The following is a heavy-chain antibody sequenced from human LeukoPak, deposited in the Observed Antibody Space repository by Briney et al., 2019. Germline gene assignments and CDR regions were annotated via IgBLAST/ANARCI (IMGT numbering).Heavy chain of an antibody. Sequence: SETLSLTCPVSGGSLSNYYWSWVRQPPGKGLEWIGYIYYTGSTNYNPSLKSRVTISVDTSKNQFSLKLSSVTAADTAVYYCARDLLWGYDYWGQGTLVTVSS. D-gene: IGHD3-10*01. J-gene: IGHJ4*02. CDR2: IYYTGST. CDR3: ARDLLWGYDY. CDR1: GGSLSNYY. V-gene: IGHV4-59*01.